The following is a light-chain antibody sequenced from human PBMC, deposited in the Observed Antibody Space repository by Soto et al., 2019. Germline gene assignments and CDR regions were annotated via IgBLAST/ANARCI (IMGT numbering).Light chain of an antibody. CDR1: QGINNS. V-gene: IGKV1-27*01. Sequence: IGMTNSPPSLSAYVREIVTITFRASQGINNSLAWYQQKPGKDPVLLIYSASTLKPGIPSLFSGSGTGTDFTLTISSLQHEDFATYYCQQANSFPITFGQGTRLEIK. CDR2: SAS. CDR3: QQANSFPIT. J-gene: IGKJ5*01.